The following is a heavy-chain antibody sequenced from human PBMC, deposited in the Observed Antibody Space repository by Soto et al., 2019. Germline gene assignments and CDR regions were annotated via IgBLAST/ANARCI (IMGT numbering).Heavy chain of an antibody. V-gene: IGHV1-46*01. CDR3: ARDRRDGYNTFDY. CDR2: INPSGGST. CDR1: GYTFTSYE. J-gene: IGHJ4*02. Sequence: ASLKVSCKTFGYTFTSYEMYRVRHTPGQGLEWMGIINPSGGSTTYAQKFQGRVTMTRDTSTSTVYMELSSLRSEDTAVYYCARDRRDGYNTFDYWGQGTLVTVSS. D-gene: IGHD5-12*01.